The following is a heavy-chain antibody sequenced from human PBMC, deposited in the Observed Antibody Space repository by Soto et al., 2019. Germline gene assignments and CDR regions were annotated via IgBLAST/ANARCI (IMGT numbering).Heavy chain of an antibody. Sequence: PSETLSLTCTVSGDSITNSNYYWGWFRQPPGKGLEWIASIYYIGSTYYNPSLKSRVTISVDTSNNQFSLKLSSVNAADTAVFYCARDRYYGSGSYYSNAFDIWGQGTMVTVSS. J-gene: IGHJ3*02. CDR3: ARDRYYGSGSYYSNAFDI. CDR2: IYYIGST. V-gene: IGHV4-39*07. D-gene: IGHD3-10*01. CDR1: GDSITNSNYY.